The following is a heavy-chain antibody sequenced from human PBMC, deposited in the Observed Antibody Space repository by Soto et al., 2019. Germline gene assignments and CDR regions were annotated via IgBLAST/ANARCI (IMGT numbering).Heavy chain of an antibody. Sequence: SETLSLTCAVSGGSFTSNNWWTCVRQPPGQGLEWIGEIYRTGSTNYNPSLKSRITISLDKSENQFSLKVTSLTAADTAVYYCASRDPGTSVDYWGQGTLVTVSS. CDR2: IYRTGST. D-gene: IGHD1-7*01. CDR1: GGSFTSNNW. J-gene: IGHJ4*02. CDR3: ASRDPGTSVDY. V-gene: IGHV4-4*02.